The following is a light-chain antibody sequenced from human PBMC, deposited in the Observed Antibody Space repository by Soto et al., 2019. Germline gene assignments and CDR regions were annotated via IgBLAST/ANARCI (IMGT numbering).Light chain of an antibody. Sequence: EIVRTQSPATRSVAPGERATLSCRASQRISTNLAWYQQKPGQAPRSLIYGASTRATGIPARFSGSGSVAEFTLTISSLQSEDLAVCDCHHYNNWPPYTVGQGTKLEIK. V-gene: IGKV3-15*01. J-gene: IGKJ2*01. CDR1: QRISTN. CDR2: GAS. CDR3: HHYNNWPPYT.